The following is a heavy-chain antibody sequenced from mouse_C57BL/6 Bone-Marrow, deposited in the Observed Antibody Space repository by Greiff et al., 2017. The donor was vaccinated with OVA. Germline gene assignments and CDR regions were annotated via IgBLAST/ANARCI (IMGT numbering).Heavy chain of an antibody. Sequence: EVQLQQSGAELVKPGASVKISCKASGYTFTDYYMNWVKQSHGKSLEWIGDINPNNGGTSYNEKFKGKATLTVDKSSSTAYVELRSLTSEDSAVYYCARGWFASFAYWGQGTLVTVSA. CDR3: ARGWFASFAY. V-gene: IGHV1-26*01. CDR1: GYTFTDYY. J-gene: IGHJ3*01. D-gene: IGHD1-1*02. CDR2: INPNNGGT.